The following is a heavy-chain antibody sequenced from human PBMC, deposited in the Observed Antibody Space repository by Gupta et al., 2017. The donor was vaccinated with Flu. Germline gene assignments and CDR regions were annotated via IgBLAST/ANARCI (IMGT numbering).Heavy chain of an antibody. CDR1: GFTFRSYV. CDR3: AKDGPWTASCPYYCYYMDV. Sequence: QMHLVESGGGVVQFGTSLRLSCAASGFTFRSYVLHRVRQAPGKGLEWVADIASDGSHKDYADSVRGRFTIARDNSKNTLSLEMDSLRVEDTAVYYCAKDGPWTASCPYYCYYMDVWGKGTTVTVSS. V-gene: IGHV3-30*18. D-gene: IGHD2-2*01. J-gene: IGHJ6*03. CDR2: IASDGSHK.